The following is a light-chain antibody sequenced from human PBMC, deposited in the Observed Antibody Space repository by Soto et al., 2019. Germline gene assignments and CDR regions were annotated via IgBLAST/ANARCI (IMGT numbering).Light chain of an antibody. V-gene: IGLV3-21*04. J-gene: IGLJ2*01. CDR1: NIGSTT. CDR3: QVWDSTSDHPVI. CDR2: DDS. Sequence: SYELTQPPSVSVAPGKTARITCGGSNIGSTTVHWYQQKPDQAPVLVIYDDSDRPSGIPERFSGSNSGNTATLTISRVEAGDEADYHCQVWDSTSDHPVIFGGGTKLTVL.